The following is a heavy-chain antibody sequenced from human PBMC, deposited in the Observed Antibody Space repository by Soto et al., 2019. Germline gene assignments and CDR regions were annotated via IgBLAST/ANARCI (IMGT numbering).Heavy chain of an antibody. V-gene: IGHV4-30-2*01. CDR2: IYHSGRT. CDR3: ARVPDY. Sequence: QLQLQASGSGLVKPSQPLSLTCAVSGGSISSGGYSWSWTRQPPGKGLEWIGYIYHSGRTYYNPSHKSRVTISVDRSKNQFSLKLSSVTAADTAVYYCARVPDYWGQGTLVTVSS. J-gene: IGHJ4*02. CDR1: GGSISSGGYS.